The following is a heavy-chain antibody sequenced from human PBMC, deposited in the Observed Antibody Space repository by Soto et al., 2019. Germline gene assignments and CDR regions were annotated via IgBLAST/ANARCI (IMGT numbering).Heavy chain of an antibody. J-gene: IGHJ6*02. D-gene: IGHD1-1*01. Sequence: GESLKISCQGSGYIFSNYLITWARQMPGKGLEWMGRIDPGDSNTNYSPSFQGHVTMSSDKSINTAFLQWSSLKASDTAIYYCARQLPGKLDVWGQGTTVTVSS. CDR1: GYIFSNYL. CDR3: ARQLPGKLDV. V-gene: IGHV5-10-1*01. CDR2: IDPGDSNT.